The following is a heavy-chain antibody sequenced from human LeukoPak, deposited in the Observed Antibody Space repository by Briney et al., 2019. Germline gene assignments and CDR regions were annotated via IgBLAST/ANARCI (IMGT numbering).Heavy chain of an antibody. CDR3: AMDGGPVSRIAAAGYFVY. CDR1: GGTFSSYA. D-gene: IGHD6-13*01. Sequence: SVKVSCKASGGTFSSYAISWVRQAPGQGLEWMGRIIPILGIANYAQKFQGRVTITADKSTSTAYMELISLRSEDTAVYYCAMDGGPVSRIAAAGYFVYWGQGTLVSVPS. J-gene: IGHJ4*02. V-gene: IGHV1-69*04. CDR2: IIPILGIA.